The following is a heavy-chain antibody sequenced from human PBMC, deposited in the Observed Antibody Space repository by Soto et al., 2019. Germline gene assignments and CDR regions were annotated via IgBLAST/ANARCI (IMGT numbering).Heavy chain of an antibody. CDR2: IYYSGST. Sequence: SETLSLTCTVSGGSISSGDYYWSWIRQPPGKGLEWIGYIYYSGSTYYNPSLKSRVTISVDTSKNQFSLKLSSVTAADTAVYYCARGGTSVVPAAMDYYYGMDVWGQGTTVTVSS. J-gene: IGHJ6*02. CDR1: GGSISSGDYY. D-gene: IGHD2-2*01. V-gene: IGHV4-30-4*01. CDR3: ARGGTSVVPAAMDYYYGMDV.